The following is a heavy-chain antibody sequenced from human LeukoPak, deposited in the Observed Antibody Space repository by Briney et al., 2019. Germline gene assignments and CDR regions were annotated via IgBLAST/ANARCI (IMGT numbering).Heavy chain of an antibody. CDR2: ISGSGGST. CDR3: AKALDVVVPADAD. V-gene: IGHV3-23*01. Sequence: GGTLRLSCAASGFTFSSYGMSWVRQAPGKGLEWVSAISGSGGSTYYADSVKGRFTISRDNSKNTLYLQMNSLRAEDTAVYYCAKALDVVVPADADWGQGTLVTVSS. J-gene: IGHJ4*02. D-gene: IGHD2-2*01. CDR1: GFTFSSYG.